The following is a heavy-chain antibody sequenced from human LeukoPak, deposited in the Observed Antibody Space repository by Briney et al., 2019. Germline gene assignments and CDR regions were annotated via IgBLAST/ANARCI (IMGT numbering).Heavy chain of an antibody. D-gene: IGHD3-3*01. J-gene: IGHJ4*02. CDR2: ISGSGGST. CDR3: AKDPDYDFWSGYYLRLTGFDY. V-gene: IGHV3-23*01. Sequence: PGGSLRLSCAASGFTFSSYAMSWVRQAPGKGLEWVSAISGSGGSTYYADSVKGRFTISRDNSKNTLYLQMNSLRAEDPAVYYCAKDPDYDFWSGYYLRLTGFDYWGQGTLVTVSS. CDR1: GFTFSSYA.